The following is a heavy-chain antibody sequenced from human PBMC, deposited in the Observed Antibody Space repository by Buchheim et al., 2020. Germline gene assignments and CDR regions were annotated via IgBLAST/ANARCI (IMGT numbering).Heavy chain of an antibody. CDR1: GFAFSSYA. CDR3: VRYYGDYSLDY. Sequence: MQLVESGGGVVQPGRSLRLSCAASGFAFSSYAMHWVRQAPGKGLEWVTVISYDGSNKYYADSVKGRFTISRDNSKKTLYLQMNSLRAEDTAVYYCVRYYGDYSLDYWGQGTL. D-gene: IGHD4-17*01. V-gene: IGHV3-30-3*01. J-gene: IGHJ4*02. CDR2: ISYDGSNK.